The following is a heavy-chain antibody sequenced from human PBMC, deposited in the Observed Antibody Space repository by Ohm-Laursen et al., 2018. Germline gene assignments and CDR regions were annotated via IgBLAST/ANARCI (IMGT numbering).Heavy chain of an antibody. CDR2: ISSSSSYI. CDR1: GFTFSSYS. D-gene: IGHD3-3*01. V-gene: IGHV3-21*04. Sequence: SLRLSCAASGFTFSSYSMNWVRQAPGKGLEWVSSISSSSSYIYYADSVKGRFTISRDNAKNSLYLQMNSLRAEDTAVYYCAKDQGVTIFGVVTLPFDYWGQGTLVTVSS. CDR3: AKDQGVTIFGVVTLPFDY. J-gene: IGHJ4*02.